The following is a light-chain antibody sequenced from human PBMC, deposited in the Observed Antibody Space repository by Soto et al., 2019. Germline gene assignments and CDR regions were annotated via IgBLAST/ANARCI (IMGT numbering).Light chain of an antibody. CDR1: SSNIGAGYD. J-gene: IGLJ1*01. Sequence: QSVLTQPPSVSGAPGQRVTISCTGSSSNIGAGYDVHWYQQLPGRAPKLLIYANSNRPSGVPDRFSGSRSGTSASLAITGLQAEDEADYSCQSYDSSLSGFYDFGTGTKLTVL. CDR3: QSYDSSLSGFYD. V-gene: IGLV1-40*01. CDR2: ANS.